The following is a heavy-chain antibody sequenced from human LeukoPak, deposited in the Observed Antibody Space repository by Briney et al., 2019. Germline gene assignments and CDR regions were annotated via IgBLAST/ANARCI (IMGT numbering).Heavy chain of an antibody. CDR3: ARDTVVTPDY. CDR2: INPNSGGT. J-gene: IGHJ4*02. CDR1: GYTFTGHY. Sequence: ASVKVSCKASGYTFTGHYMHWVRQVPGQGLEWMGWINPNSGGTNYAQKFQGRVTMTRDTSIRTAYMELSRLGCDDTAVYYCARDTVVTPDYWGQGTLVTVSS. V-gene: IGHV1-2*02. D-gene: IGHD4-23*01.